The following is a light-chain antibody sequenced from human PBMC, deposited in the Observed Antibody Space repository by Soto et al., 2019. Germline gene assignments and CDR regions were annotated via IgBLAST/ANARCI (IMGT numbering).Light chain of an antibody. Sequence: QSVLTQPPSLSGAPGQRVTISCTGSSSNIGAGYDVHWYQQLPGTAPKLLIYGNNNRPSGVPDRFSGSKSGTSASLAITGLQAEDEADYYCQSYDNSLSGFYVFGTGTKVTVL. J-gene: IGLJ1*01. CDR3: QSYDNSLSGFYV. CDR2: GNN. V-gene: IGLV1-40*01. CDR1: SSNIGAGYD.